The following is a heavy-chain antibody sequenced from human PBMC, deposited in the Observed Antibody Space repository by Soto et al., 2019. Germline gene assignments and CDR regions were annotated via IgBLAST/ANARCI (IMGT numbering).Heavy chain of an antibody. CDR1: GGTFSSYT. CDR3: AITRLEGYYYGSGSYPTDY. D-gene: IGHD3-10*01. J-gene: IGHJ4*02. V-gene: IGHV1-69*02. CDR2: IIPILGIA. Sequence: QVQLVQSGAEVKKPGSSVKVSCKASGGTFSSYTISWVRQAPGQGLEWMGRIIPILGIANYAQKFQGRVTITADKSTSTAYMELSSLRSEDTAVYYCAITRLEGYYYGSGSYPTDYWGQGTLVTVSS.